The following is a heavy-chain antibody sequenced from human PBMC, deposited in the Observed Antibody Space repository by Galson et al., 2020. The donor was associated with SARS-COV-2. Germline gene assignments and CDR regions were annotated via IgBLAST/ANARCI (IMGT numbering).Heavy chain of an antibody. Sequence: SETLSLTCNVFGSPISSDYWSWIRQSPAKGLEYIGFFHDDGTTNYNPSLKSRVTISVDTSKNQFSLTLSSVTVADTAVYYCARYTTSSVAFDFWGQVALVTVSS. CDR3: ARYTTSSVAFDF. V-gene: IGHV4-59*08. CDR2: FHDDGTT. CDR1: GSPISSDY. D-gene: IGHD2-2*02. J-gene: IGHJ4*02.